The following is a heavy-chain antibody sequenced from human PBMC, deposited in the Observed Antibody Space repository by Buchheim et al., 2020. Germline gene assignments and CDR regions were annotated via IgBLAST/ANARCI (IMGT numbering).Heavy chain of an antibody. D-gene: IGHD6-6*01. J-gene: IGHJ6*03. CDR1: GGSISSYY. V-gene: IGHV4-59*01. CDR3: AGAARPTYYYYYMDV. Sequence: QVQLQESGPGLVKPSETLSLTCTVSGGSISSYYWSWIRQPPGKGLEWIGYIYYSGSTNYNPSLKSRVTISVDTSKNQFSLKLSSVTAADTAVYYCAGAARPTYYYYYMDVWGKGTT. CDR2: IYYSGST.